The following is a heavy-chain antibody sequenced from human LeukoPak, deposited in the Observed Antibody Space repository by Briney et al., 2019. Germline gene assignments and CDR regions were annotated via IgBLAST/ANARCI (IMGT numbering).Heavy chain of an antibody. D-gene: IGHD3-22*01. CDR1: GFTFSSYA. CDR3: AKAAIKYYYDSSGYYPV. Sequence: GGSLRLSCAASGFTFSSYAMSWVRQAPGKGLEWVSAISGSGGSTYYADSVKGRFTISRDNSKNTLYLQVNSLRAEDTAVYYCAKAAIKYYYDSSGYYPVWGKGTTVTVSS. CDR2: ISGSGGST. V-gene: IGHV3-23*01. J-gene: IGHJ6*04.